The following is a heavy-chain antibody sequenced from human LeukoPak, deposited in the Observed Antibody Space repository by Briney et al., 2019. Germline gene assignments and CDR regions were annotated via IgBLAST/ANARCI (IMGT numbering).Heavy chain of an antibody. CDR3: ATGYGDFRVEGRYFYS. CDR1: DGFITNYY. D-gene: IGHD4-17*01. CDR2: VHYSGTT. V-gene: IGHV4-59*07. Sequence: SDTLSLTCTVSDGFITNYYWSWVRQPPGKGLEFIGYVHYSGTTNYNPSPRSRVTISIDTSTKHFFLKLNSVTAADTAVYYCATGYGDFRVEGRYFYSWGQGTLVTVSS. J-gene: IGHJ4*02.